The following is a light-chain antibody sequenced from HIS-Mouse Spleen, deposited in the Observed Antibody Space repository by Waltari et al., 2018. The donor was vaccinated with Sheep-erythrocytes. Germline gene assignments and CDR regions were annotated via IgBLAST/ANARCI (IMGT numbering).Light chain of an antibody. Sequence: AIRMTQSPSSFSASTGDRVTITFRASQGISIYLAWYQQKQGKAPKLLIYAASTLQSGVPSRFSGSGSGTDFTLTISCLQSEDFATYYCQQYYSYLTFGPGTKVDIK. V-gene: IGKV1-8*01. CDR3: QQYYSYLT. J-gene: IGKJ3*01. CDR2: AAS. CDR1: QGISIY.